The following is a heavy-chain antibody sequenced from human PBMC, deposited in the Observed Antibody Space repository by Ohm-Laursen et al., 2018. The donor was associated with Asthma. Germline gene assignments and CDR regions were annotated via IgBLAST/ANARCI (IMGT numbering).Heavy chain of an antibody. CDR1: GFTFSSYA. V-gene: IGHV3-30-3*01. Sequence: SLRLSCSASGFTFSSYAMHWVRQAPGKGLEWVAVISYDGSNKYYADSVKGRFTISRDNSKNTLHLQMDSLRAEDTAVYYCAKDQVVTGRAGFDYWGQGTLVTVSS. D-gene: IGHD1-20*01. CDR2: ISYDGSNK. CDR3: AKDQVVTGRAGFDY. J-gene: IGHJ4*02.